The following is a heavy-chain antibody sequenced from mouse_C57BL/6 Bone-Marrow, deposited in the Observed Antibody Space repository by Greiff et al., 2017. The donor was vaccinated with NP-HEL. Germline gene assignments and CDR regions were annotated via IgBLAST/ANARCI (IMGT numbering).Heavy chain of an antibody. V-gene: IGHV1-63*01. CDR3: ARWRYYGSSSYFDY. CDR2: IYPGGGYT. CDR1: GYTFTNYW. J-gene: IGHJ2*01. D-gene: IGHD1-1*01. Sequence: VQLQQSGAELVRPGTSVKMSCKASGYTFTNYWIGWAKQRPGHGLEWIGDIYPGGGYTNYNEKFKGKATLTADKSSSTAYMQVSSLTSEDSAIYYCARWRYYGSSSYFDYWGQGTTLTVSS.